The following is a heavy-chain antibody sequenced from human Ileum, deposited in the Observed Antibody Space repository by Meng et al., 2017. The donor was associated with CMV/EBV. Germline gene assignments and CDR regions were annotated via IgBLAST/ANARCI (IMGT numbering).Heavy chain of an antibody. CDR2: MTQSGRS. CDR1: GRSLRLGSYS. Sequence: QLLFGSPGLVRSPEPCALTCCVCGRSLRLGSYSGGWIRQPPGKGPEWIGEMTQSGRSGYASSLRSRVTIAVDPSNYQFSLRLNSGTAADTAVYYCARGLESGWPDFWCQGTLVTVSS. CDR3: ARGLESGWPDF. J-gene: IGHJ4*02. V-gene: IGHV4-39*07. D-gene: IGHD3-10*01.